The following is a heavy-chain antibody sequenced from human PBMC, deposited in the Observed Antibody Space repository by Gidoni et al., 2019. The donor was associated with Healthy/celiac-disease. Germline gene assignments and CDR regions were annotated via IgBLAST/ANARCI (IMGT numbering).Heavy chain of an antibody. CDR1: GFTFSGSA. CDR2: IRSKANSYAT. V-gene: IGHV3-73*01. CDR3: TRPHYYGSGSSDY. Sequence: EVQLVESGGGLVQPGGSLKLSCAASGFTFSGSAMHWVRQASGKGLEWVGRIRSKANSYATAYAASVKGRFTISRDDSKNTAYLQMNSLKTEDTAVYYCTRPHYYGSGSSDYWGQGTLVTVSS. D-gene: IGHD3-10*01. J-gene: IGHJ4*02.